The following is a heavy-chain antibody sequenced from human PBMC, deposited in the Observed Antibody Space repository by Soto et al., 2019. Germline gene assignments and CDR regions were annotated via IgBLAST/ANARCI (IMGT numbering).Heavy chain of an antibody. CDR3: TTVYCSGGRCYSGTVDY. D-gene: IGHD2-15*01. CDR1: GFTFSHAW. V-gene: IGHV3-15*01. Sequence: EVQLVESGGGLVKPEGSLRLSCAASGFTFSHAWVSWVRQAPGKGLEWVGGIKSKSVGGTTNYAAPVKGRFTISRDDSKNTLYLQMNSLKTDDTAVYYCTTVYCSGGRCYSGTVDYWGQGTLVTVSS. J-gene: IGHJ4*02. CDR2: IKSKSVGGTT.